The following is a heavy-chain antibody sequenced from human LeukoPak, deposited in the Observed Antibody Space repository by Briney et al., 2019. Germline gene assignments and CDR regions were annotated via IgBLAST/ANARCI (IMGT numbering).Heavy chain of an antibody. Sequence: GGSLRLSCAASGFTFSNAWMNWVRQAPGKGLEWVGRIKSKTDGGTTDYATPGKGGFTISRDDSKNTLYLQMNSLKTEDTAVYYCATYSARRDSDYWGEGTLVTVSS. J-gene: IGHJ4*02. CDR1: GFTFSNAW. CDR3: ATYSARRDSDY. V-gene: IGHV3-15*07. CDR2: IKSKTDGGTT. D-gene: IGHD2-21*01.